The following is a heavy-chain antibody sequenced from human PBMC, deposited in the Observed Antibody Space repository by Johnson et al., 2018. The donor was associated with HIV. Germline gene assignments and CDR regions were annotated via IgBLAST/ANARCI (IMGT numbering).Heavy chain of an antibody. Sequence: VQLVESGGGVVQPGGSLRLSCAASGFTVSTNYMGWVRLAPGKGLEWVSVIYSGGSTYYADSVKGRFTISRDNSKNTLYLQMNSVRAEDTAVYYCARGLGSRSAFDIWGQGTMVTVSS. CDR1: GFTVSTNY. CDR2: IYSGGST. D-gene: IGHD2-2*01. V-gene: IGHV3-66*01. CDR3: ARGLGSRSAFDI. J-gene: IGHJ3*02.